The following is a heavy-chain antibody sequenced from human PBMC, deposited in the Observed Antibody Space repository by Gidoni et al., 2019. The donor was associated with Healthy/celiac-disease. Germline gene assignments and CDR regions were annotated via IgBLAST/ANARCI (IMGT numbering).Heavy chain of an antibody. CDR1: FTSYG. J-gene: IGHJ2*01. Sequence: FTSYGMHWVRQAPGKGLDWVTFISYDGSNKYYADSVKGRFTISRDNSKNTLYLQMNSLRPEDTAVYYCAKGRGAGDFDLWGRGTLVTVSS. CDR2: ISYDGSNK. V-gene: IGHV3-30*18. D-gene: IGHD1-26*01. CDR3: AKGRGAGDFDL.